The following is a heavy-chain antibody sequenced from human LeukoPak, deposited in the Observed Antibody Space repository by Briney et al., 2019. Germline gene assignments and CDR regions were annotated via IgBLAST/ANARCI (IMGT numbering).Heavy chain of an antibody. CDR1: GYTLTELS. Sequence: ASVKVSCKVSGYTLTELSMHWVRQAPGKGLEWMGGFDPEDGETIYAQKFQGRVTMTEDTSTDTTYMELSSLRSEDTAVYYCATGTRLDTAMVPYGPFDYWGQGTLVTVSS. V-gene: IGHV1-24*01. CDR2: FDPEDGET. CDR3: ATGTRLDTAMVPYGPFDY. D-gene: IGHD5-18*01. J-gene: IGHJ4*02.